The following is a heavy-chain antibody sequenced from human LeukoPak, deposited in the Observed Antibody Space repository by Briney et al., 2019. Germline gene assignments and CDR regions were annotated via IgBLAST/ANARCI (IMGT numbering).Heavy chain of an antibody. D-gene: IGHD5-24*01. CDR3: TKRDGQSFDY. CDR1: GFSFSTSM. Sequence: GGSLRLSCAASGFSFSTSMMSWVRRVPGQGLEWVSSILQDAETTYYADSVRGRFTISRDNFKDTLFLQMSSLRAEDTAIYYCTKRDGQSFDYWGQGALVTVSS. CDR2: ILQDAETT. V-gene: IGHV3-23*01. J-gene: IGHJ4*02.